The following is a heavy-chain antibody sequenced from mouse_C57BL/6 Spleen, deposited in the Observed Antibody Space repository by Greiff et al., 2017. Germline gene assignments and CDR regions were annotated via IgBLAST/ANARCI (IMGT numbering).Heavy chain of an antibody. Sequence: VQLQQSGPELVKPGASVKIPCKASGYTFTDYNMDWVKQSPGKSLEWIGDINPNNGGTIYNQKFKGKATLTVDKSSSTAYMALRSLTSEYTTLYYCARREYDCYFDYWGQGTTLTVSS. CDR3: ARREYDCYFDY. CDR2: INPNNGGT. J-gene: IGHJ2*01. V-gene: IGHV1-18*01. D-gene: IGHD2-4*01. CDR1: GYTFTDYN.